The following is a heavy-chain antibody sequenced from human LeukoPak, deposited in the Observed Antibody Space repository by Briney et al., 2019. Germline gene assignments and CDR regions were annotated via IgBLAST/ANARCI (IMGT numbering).Heavy chain of an antibody. CDR2: ISASGGST. CDR1: GFTFSTYA. V-gene: IGHV3-23*01. J-gene: IGHJ4*02. CDR3: AKHTPGFSW. Sequence: GGSLRLSCAASGFTFSTYAMSWVRQAPGKGLEWVSGISASGGSTYYADSVEGRFTISRDNSKNTLYLQMNSLRAEDTAVYYCAKHTPGFSWWGQGTLVTVSS. D-gene: IGHD2-2*02.